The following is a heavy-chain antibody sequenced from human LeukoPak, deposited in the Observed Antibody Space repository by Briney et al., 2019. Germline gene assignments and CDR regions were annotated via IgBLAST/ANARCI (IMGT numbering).Heavy chain of an antibody. CDR1: GFTFSDYW. CDR3: AKAGRKLNYGPFDY. CDR2: IDNDGSST. J-gene: IGHJ4*02. V-gene: IGHV3-74*01. D-gene: IGHD4-17*01. Sequence: GGSLRLSCAASGFTFSDYWMLWVRQAPGKGLVWVSRIDNDGSSTTYADSVKGRFTISRDNAKNTLYLQMNSLRAEDTAVYYCAKAGRKLNYGPFDYWGQGTLVTVSS.